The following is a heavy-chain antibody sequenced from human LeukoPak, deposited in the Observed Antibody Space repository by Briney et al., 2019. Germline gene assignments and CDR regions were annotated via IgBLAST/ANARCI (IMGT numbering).Heavy chain of an antibody. CDR2: IIPIFGTA. D-gene: IGHD3-22*01. J-gene: IGHJ1*01. V-gene: IGHV1-69*13. CDR3: ARNKYYYDSSGYYFAEYFQH. CDR1: GGTFSSYA. Sequence: ASVKVSCKASGGTFSSYAISWVRQAPGQGLEWMGGIIPIFGTANYAQKFQGRVTITADESTSTAYMELSSLGSEDTAVYYCARNKYYYDSSGYYFAEYFQHWGQGTLVTVPS.